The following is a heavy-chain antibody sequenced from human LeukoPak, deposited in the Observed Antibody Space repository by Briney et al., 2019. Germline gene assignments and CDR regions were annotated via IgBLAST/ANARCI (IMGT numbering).Heavy chain of an antibody. J-gene: IGHJ5*02. CDR1: GGSISSGSYY. CDR2: IYTSGST. D-gene: IGHD6-6*01. V-gene: IGHV4-61*02. Sequence: PSETLSLTCTVSGGSISSGSYYWSWIRQPAGKGLEWIGRIYTSGSTNYNPTVKSRVTISVDTSKNQCSLKLSSVTAADTAVYYCAREERAAHVRFFDPWGQGTLVTVSS. CDR3: AREERAAHVRFFDP.